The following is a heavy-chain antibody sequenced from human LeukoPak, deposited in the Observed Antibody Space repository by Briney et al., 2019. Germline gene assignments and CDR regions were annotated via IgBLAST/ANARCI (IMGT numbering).Heavy chain of an antibody. V-gene: IGHV4-4*07. J-gene: IGHJ4*02. CDR2: IYTSGST. Sequence: SETLSLTCTVSGGSISSYYWSWIRQPAGKGLEWIGRIYTSGSTNYNPSLKSRVTMSVDTSKNQFSLKLSSVTAADTAVYYCAISSSSWGPGADFDYWGQGTLVTVSS. CDR1: GGSISSYY. D-gene: IGHD6-6*01. CDR3: AISSSSWGPGADFDY.